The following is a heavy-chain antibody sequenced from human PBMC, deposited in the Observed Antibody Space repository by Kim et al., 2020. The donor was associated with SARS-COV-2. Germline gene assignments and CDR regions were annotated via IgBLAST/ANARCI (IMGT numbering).Heavy chain of an antibody. CDR3: RAGSRSHISFYYYMDV. D-gene: IGHD3-10*01. Sequence: SGPTLVNPTQTLTLTCTFSGFSLSTSGVGVGWIRQPPGKALEWLALIYWDDDKRYTPPMKSSHTITKDTSKTQVVLTITTMDPVDTATYYFRAGSRSHISFYYYMDVWGKGTTVTVSS. V-gene: IGHV2-5*02. CDR2: IYWDDDK. J-gene: IGHJ6*03. CDR1: GFSLSTSGVG.